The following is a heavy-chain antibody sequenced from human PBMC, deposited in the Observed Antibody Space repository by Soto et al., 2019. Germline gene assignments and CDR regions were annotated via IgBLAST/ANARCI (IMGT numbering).Heavy chain of an antibody. CDR3: PRAQHPAYFDY. CDR2: TYYRSKWYS. V-gene: IGHV6-1*01. J-gene: IGHJ4*02. Sequence: SQSLSLTGVMSGGGGARNLASSSWIRQSPSRGLEWLGRTYYRSKWYSYYAQSVKSRITINPDTSKNQFSLHLSSVTPEDTAAYYCPRAQHPAYFDYWGQRTPLTLSS. CDR1: GGGGARNLAS.